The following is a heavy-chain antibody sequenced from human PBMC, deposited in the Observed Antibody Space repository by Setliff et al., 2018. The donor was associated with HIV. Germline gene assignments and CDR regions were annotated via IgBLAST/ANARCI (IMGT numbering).Heavy chain of an antibody. CDR1: GFTFSSYA. CDR3: AREPHELRYFDWLLYPAYYYYGMDV. CDR2: ISGSAGTT. Sequence: PGGSLRLSCAASGFTFSSYAMSWVRQAPGKGLEWVSGISGSAGTTYYADSVKGRFTISRDNSKNTLYLQMNSLRAEDTAVYYCAREPHELRYFDWLLYPAYYYYGMDVWGQGTTVTVSS. V-gene: IGHV3-23*01. D-gene: IGHD3-9*01. J-gene: IGHJ6*02.